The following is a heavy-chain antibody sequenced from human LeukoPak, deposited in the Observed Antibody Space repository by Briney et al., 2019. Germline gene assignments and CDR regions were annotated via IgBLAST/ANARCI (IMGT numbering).Heavy chain of an antibody. V-gene: IGHV3-9*01. J-gene: IGHJ4*02. Sequence: GGSLRLYCAASQFTFDHNAKHRVRKAPGQCLERVSGIRWYSGSIGYADSVKGRFTISRDNAKDSLYLQMNSLRAEDTALYYCAKDETYYYGSGSHLFGPFDYWGQGTLVAVSS. CDR3: AKDETYYYGSGSHLFGPFDY. CDR2: IRWYSGSI. D-gene: IGHD3-10*01. CDR1: QFTFDHNA.